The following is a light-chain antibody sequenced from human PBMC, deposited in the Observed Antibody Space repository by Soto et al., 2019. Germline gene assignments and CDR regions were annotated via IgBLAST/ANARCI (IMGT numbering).Light chain of an antibody. Sequence: EIVLTQSPATLSLSPGERATLSCRASQSVSSYLAWYQQKPGQAPRLLIYAASSRATGIPDRFSGGGSGTDFTLTISRLEPEDFALYYCQQYGSSPPTFGQGTKVDIK. V-gene: IGKV3-20*01. CDR1: QSVSSY. CDR3: QQYGSSPPT. J-gene: IGKJ1*01. CDR2: AAS.